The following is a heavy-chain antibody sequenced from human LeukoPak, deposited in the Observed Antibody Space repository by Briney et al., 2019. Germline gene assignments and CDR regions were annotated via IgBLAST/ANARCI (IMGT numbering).Heavy chain of an antibody. J-gene: IGHJ4*02. CDR2: IYHSGST. CDR3: ASGYFDWLLYYDY. V-gene: IGHV4-30-2*01. D-gene: IGHD3-9*01. Sequence: SQTLSLTCAVSGGSISSGGYSWSWIRQLPGKGLEWIGYIYHSGSTYYNPSLKSRVTISVDRSKNQFSLKLSSVTAADTAVYYCASGYFDWLLYYDYWGQGTLVTVSS. CDR1: GGSISSGGYS.